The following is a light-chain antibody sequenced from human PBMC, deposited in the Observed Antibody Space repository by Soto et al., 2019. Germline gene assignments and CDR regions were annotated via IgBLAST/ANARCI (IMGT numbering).Light chain of an antibody. V-gene: IGLV1-40*01. Sequence: QSVLTQPPSVSGAPGQRVTISCTGSSSNIGAGYDVHWYQQLPGTAPKLFIYGNSNRLSGVPDRFSGSKSGPSASLAITGLQAEDEADYYCQAYDSSLSGVVFGTWTKLTVL. J-gene: IGLJ1*01. CDR1: SSNIGAGYD. CDR3: QAYDSSLSGVV. CDR2: GNS.